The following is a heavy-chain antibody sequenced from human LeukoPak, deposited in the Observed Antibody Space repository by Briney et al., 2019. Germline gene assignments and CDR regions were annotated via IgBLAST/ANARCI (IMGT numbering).Heavy chain of an antibody. CDR2: IYYSGST. J-gene: IGHJ3*02. Sequence: SETLSLTCTVSGGSISSSSYYWGWIRQPPGKGLEWIGNIYYSGSTYYNPSLKSRVAISVDTSKNQFSLRLNSVTAADTSIYYCARIPTNAVPSAHNGFDIWGQGTMVTVSS. CDR3: ARIPTNAVPSAHNGFDI. D-gene: IGHD6-19*01. CDR1: GGSISSSSYY. V-gene: IGHV4-39*01.